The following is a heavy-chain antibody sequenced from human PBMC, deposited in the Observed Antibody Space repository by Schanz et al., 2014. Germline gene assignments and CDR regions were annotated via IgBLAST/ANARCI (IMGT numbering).Heavy chain of an antibody. J-gene: IGHJ4*02. V-gene: IGHV3-74*02. Sequence: EVQLVESGGGLVQPGGSLRLSCAASGFTFSSHWMHWVRQDPGKGLVWVARINSVGSNTDYADSVTGRFTISRDNAKNSLYLLMNSLRAEDTAIYYCAKNQYDDVDLSSFYFDFWGQGTLVTVSS. CDR2: INSVGSNT. D-gene: IGHD3-10*02. CDR1: GFTFSSHW. CDR3: AKNQYDDVDLSSFYFDF.